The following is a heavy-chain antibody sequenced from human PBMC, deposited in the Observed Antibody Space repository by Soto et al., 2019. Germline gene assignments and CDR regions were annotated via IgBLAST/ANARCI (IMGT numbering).Heavy chain of an antibody. CDR2: VADNVTNR. CDR3: AGDYLRLNTLNVNFYSFSMDV. J-gene: IGHJ6*02. V-gene: IGHV3-23*01. D-gene: IGHD4-17*01. Sequence: GGSLRLSCAASGITFTTYAMSWVGQAPGKGLEWVSTVADNVTNRHYADFVKGRFTISRDNSNNTLSLQMNSLRVEDTAIYYCAGDYLRLNTLNVNFYSFSMDVWGQGTVVTVSS. CDR1: GITFTTYA.